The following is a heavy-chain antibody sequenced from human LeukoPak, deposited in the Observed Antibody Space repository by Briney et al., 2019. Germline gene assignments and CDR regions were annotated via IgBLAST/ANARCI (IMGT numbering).Heavy chain of an antibody. CDR2: ISSSGGET. Sequence: GGSLRLSCVVSGFTFSSHGMSWVRQTPGTGLQWVSSISSSGGETFYADSVKGRFTVSRDNSKSTLYLQMNSLRAEDTAVYYCARRYCSGGSCYFVDYWGQGTLVTVSS. CDR3: ARRYCSGGSCYFVDY. CDR1: GFTFSSHG. J-gene: IGHJ4*02. V-gene: IGHV3-23*01. D-gene: IGHD2-15*01.